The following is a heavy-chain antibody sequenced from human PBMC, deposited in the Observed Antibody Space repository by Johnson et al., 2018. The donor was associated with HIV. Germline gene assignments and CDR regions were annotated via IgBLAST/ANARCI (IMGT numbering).Heavy chain of an antibody. CDR3: ANLGDYSGINGFDI. J-gene: IGHJ3*02. V-gene: IGHV3-30*18. Sequence: QVQLVESGGGLIQPGGSLRLSCAASGFTVSSYYMNWVRQPPGQGLEWVAVISYDGNNKYYADSVKGRFTIFRDNSNNTLYLQINSLRAEDTAVYYCANLGDYSGINGFDIGGQGKMVTVSS. CDR2: ISYDGNNK. CDR1: GFTVSSYY. D-gene: IGHD4-23*01.